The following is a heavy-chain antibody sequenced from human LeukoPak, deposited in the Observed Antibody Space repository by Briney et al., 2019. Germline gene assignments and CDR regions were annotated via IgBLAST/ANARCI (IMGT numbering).Heavy chain of an antibody. CDR2: ISSSGSTI. D-gene: IGHD4-17*01. CDR1: GFTFSSYE. CDR3: ASPSGYGDFDY. V-gene: IGHV3-48*03. J-gene: IGHJ4*02. Sequence: GGSLRLSCAASGFTFSSYEMNWVRQAPGKGLKWVSYISSSGSTIYYADSVKGRFTISRDNAKNSLYLQMNSLRAEDTAVYYCASPSGYGDFDYWSQGTLVTVSS.